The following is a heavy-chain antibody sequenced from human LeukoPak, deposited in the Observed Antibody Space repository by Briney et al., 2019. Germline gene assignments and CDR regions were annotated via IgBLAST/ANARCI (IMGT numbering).Heavy chain of an antibody. D-gene: IGHD3-16*01. V-gene: IGHV4-39*01. CDR1: GSYITSVSHY. CDR2: IYYTGST. J-gene: IGHJ4*02. CDR3: ARRWGNIVGVTYEY. Sequence: SETLSLTCAISGSYITSVSHYWGWIRQPPGKGLEWIGDIYYTGSTYYSPSLRSRVTMSVHTSENQFSLRLNSVTAVDTAVYYCARRWGNIVGVTYEYWGQGTLVTVSS.